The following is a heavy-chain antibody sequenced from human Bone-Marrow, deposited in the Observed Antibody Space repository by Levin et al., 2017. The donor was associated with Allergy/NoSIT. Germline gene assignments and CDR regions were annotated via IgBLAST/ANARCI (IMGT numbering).Heavy chain of an antibody. V-gene: IGHV4-30-4*01. CDR3: ASLLWFGEANWFDP. D-gene: IGHD3-10*01. J-gene: IGHJ5*02. CDR1: GASISSGDYY. CDR2: IYYSGST. Sequence: SQTLSLTCTVSGASISSGDYYWSWIRQPPGKGLEWIGDIYYSGSTYYNPSLKSRVTISRDTSKNQFSLKLNSVTAADTAIYFCASLLWFGEANWFDPWGQGTLVTVAS.